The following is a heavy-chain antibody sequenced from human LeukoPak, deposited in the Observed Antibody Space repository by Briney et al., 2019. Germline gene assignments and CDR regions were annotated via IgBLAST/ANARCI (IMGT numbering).Heavy chain of an antibody. Sequence: ASVKVSCKASGYTFTSYDINWVRQATGQGLEWMGWMNPNSGNTGYAQKFQGRVTITRNTSIGTAYMELSSLRSEDTAVYYCARVGGRSRSTLDYWGQGTLVTVSS. CDR1: GYTFTSYD. CDR2: MNPNSGNT. J-gene: IGHJ4*02. V-gene: IGHV1-8*03. CDR3: ARVGGRSRSTLDY. D-gene: IGHD3-16*02.